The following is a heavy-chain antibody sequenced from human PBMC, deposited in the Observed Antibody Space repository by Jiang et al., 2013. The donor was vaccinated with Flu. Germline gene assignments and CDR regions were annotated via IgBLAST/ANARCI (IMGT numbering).Heavy chain of an antibody. Sequence: GSGLVKPSETLSLTCTVSGGSISSSSYYWGWIRQPPGKGLEWIGSIYYSGSTYYNPSLKSRVTISVDTSKNQFSLKLSSVTAADTAVYYCATLLLYDSSGRAGYWGQGTLVTVSS. CDR1: GGSISSSSYY. J-gene: IGHJ4*02. CDR2: IYYSGST. V-gene: IGHV4-39*01. CDR3: ATLLLYDSSGRAGY. D-gene: IGHD3-22*01.